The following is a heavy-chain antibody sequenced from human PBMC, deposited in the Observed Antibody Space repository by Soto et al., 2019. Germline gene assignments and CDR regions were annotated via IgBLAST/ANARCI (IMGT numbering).Heavy chain of an antibody. D-gene: IGHD4-4*01. CDR2: IYYSGST. Sequence: PSETLSLTCTVSGGSISSGGYYWSWIRQHPGKGLEWIGYIYYSGSTYYNPSLKSRVTISVDTSKNQFSLKLSSVTAADTAVYYCARSGGDYSNYPSDYWGQGTLVTVS. CDR1: GGSISSGGYY. CDR3: ARSGGDYSNYPSDY. V-gene: IGHV4-31*03. J-gene: IGHJ4*02.